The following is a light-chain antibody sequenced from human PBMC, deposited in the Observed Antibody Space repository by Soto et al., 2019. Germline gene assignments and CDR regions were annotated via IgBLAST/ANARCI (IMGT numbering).Light chain of an antibody. CDR3: QSYDSSLSGSNFV. J-gene: IGLJ1*01. CDR1: SSNIGAGYD. V-gene: IGLV1-40*01. CDR2: GNS. Sequence: QSVLTQPPSVSGAPGQRVTISCTGSSSNIGAGYDVHWYQQLPGTAPKFLIYGNSNRPSGVPDRFSGSKSGTSASLTITGLQAEDEAEYYCQSYDSSLSGSNFVFGTGTKLTVL.